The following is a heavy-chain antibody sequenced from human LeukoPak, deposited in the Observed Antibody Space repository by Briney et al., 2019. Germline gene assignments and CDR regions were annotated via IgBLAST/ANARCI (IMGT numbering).Heavy chain of an antibody. CDR1: GFTFGDYA. CDR3: TRSKRFDW. Sequence: GGSLRLSCTVSGFTFGDYAMTWFRQAPGKGLEWVGFIGGKGYGGTTEYAASVKGRFTISRDDSKSIAYLQMNSLKTEDTAVYYCTRSKRFDWWGQGTLVTVSS. V-gene: IGHV3-49*03. J-gene: IGHJ4*02. D-gene: IGHD4-11*01. CDR2: IGGKGYGGTT.